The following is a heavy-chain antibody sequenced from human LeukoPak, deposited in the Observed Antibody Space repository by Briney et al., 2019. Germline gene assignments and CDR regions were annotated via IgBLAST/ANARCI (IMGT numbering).Heavy chain of an antibody. V-gene: IGHV3-9*01. Sequence: PGRSLRLSCAASGFTFDDYAMHWVRQAPGKGLEWVSGISWNSGSIGYADSVKGRFTISRDNAKNSLYLQMNSLRAEDTALYYCAREGLIADAFDIWGQGTMVTVSS. CDR3: AREGLIADAFDI. CDR2: ISWNSGSI. J-gene: IGHJ3*02. CDR1: GFTFDDYA.